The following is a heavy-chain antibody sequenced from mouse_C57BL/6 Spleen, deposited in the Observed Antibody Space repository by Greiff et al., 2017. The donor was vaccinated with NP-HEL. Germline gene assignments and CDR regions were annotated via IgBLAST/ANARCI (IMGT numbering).Heavy chain of an antibody. J-gene: IGHJ2*01. V-gene: IGHV1-80*01. D-gene: IGHD1-1*01. Sequence: VHLVESGAELVKPGASVKISCKASGYAFSSYWMNWVKQRPGKGLEWIGQIYPGDGDTNYNGKFKGKATLTADKSSSTAYMQLSSLTSEDSAVYFCARGDYYGSNLYFDYWGQGTTLTVSS. CDR1: GYAFSSYW. CDR3: ARGDYYGSNLYFDY. CDR2: IYPGDGDT.